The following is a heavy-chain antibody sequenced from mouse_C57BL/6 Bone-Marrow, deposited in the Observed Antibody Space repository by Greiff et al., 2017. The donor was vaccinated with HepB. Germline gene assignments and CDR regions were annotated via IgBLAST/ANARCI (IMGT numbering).Heavy chain of an antibody. J-gene: IGHJ3*01. V-gene: IGHV2-5*01. CDR2: IWRGGST. D-gene: IGHD2-4*01. Sequence: QVQLKESGPGLVQPSQSLSITCTVSGFSLTSYGVHWVRQSPGKGLEWLGVIWRGGSTDYNAAFMSRLSITKDNSKSQVFFKMNSLQADDTAIYYCAKTIYYDYDGFAYWGQGTLVTVSA. CDR3: AKTIYYDYDGFAY. CDR1: GFSLTSYG.